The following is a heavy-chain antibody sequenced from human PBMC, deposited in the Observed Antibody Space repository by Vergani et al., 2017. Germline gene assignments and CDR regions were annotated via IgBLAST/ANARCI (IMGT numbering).Heavy chain of an antibody. V-gene: IGHV3-30*02. CDR1: GFSFNTYG. J-gene: IGHJ4*02. CDR3: AKDWRENSDYGYFDY. D-gene: IGHD4-17*01. CDR2: IGYDGRIK. Sequence: QVQLVETGGGVVQPGGSLRLYCATSGFSFNTYGAHWVRQAPGKGLEWVAFIGYDGRIKYNVDSVKGRLTISRDTSKKTLSLQMRSLRADDTAVYYCAKDWRENSDYGYFDYWGQGTLVTVSS.